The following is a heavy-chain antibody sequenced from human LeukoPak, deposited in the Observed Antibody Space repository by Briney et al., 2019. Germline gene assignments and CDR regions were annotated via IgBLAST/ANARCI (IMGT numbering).Heavy chain of an antibody. V-gene: IGHV3-30*04. CDR1: GFTFSSYV. J-gene: IGHJ5*02. CDR3: AKGQIGFDP. CDR2: ISYDGSNE. Sequence: GRSLRLSCAASGFTFSSYVMHWVRQAPGKGLEWVAIISYDGSNEYYADSVKGRFTISRDNSKNTLYLQMNSLRAADTAVYYCAKGQIGFDPWGQGTLVTVSS.